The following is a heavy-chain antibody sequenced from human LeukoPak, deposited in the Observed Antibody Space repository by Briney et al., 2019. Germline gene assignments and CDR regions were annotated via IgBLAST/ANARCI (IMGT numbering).Heavy chain of an antibody. J-gene: IGHJ1*01. D-gene: IGHD2/OR15-2a*01. Sequence: GGSLRLSCAASGFTFSSYEMIWVRQPPGKELEWVSSINRGGSPIYYADSVRGRFTTSRDNAKKSLFLQMNSLRAEDTAVYYCTRVSWRGEIYWGQGTLVSVSS. CDR3: TRVSWRGEIY. V-gene: IGHV3-48*03. CDR1: GFTFSSYE. CDR2: INRGGSPI.